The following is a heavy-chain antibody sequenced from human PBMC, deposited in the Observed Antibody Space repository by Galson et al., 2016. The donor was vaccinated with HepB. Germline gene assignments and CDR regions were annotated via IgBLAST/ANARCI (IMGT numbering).Heavy chain of an antibody. CDR2: IYHSGST. Sequence: SETLSLTCTVSGYSINSGYFWGWIRQPPGKGLEWIGSIYHSGSTYNNPSLKSRISMSVDTSKNQFSLKLTSVTAADTAVYHCARDSDDYADYGWFDPWGQGIMVTVSS. CDR1: GYSINSGYF. V-gene: IGHV4-38-2*02. D-gene: IGHD4-17*01. J-gene: IGHJ5*02. CDR3: ARDSDDYADYGWFDP.